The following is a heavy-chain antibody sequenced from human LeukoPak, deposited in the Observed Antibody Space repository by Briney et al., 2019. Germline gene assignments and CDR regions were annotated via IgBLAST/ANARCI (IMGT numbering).Heavy chain of an antibody. V-gene: IGHV4-31*02. D-gene: IGHD2-15*01. J-gene: IGHJ5*02. CDR1: GFTFSNAY. CDR3: AKEGRDSGGYNGWFEP. CDR2: VCHDGGT. Sequence: LRLSCAASGFTFSNAYMNWIRQHPGKGLEWIGYVCHDGGTSYNPSLKGRVTVTIDTSKNQFSLKLNSVTAADTAVFFCAKEGRDSGGYNGWFEPWGQGTLVTVSS.